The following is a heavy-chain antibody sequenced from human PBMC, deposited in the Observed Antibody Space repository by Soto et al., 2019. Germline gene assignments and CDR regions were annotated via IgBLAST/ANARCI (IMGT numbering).Heavy chain of an antibody. V-gene: IGHV3-13*01. CDR1: GFSFSSHD. CDR3: GRRFCRGGSCPAIGFDY. J-gene: IGHJ4*02. CDR2: VGTVGDT. Sequence: GGSLRLSCAASGFSFSSHDIHWVRQATGKGLEWVSGVGTVGDTYYSGSVKGRFTISRENARNSVYLQMNSLTAGDTAVYFCGRRFCRGGSCPAIGFDYWGQGTLVTVSS. D-gene: IGHD2-15*01.